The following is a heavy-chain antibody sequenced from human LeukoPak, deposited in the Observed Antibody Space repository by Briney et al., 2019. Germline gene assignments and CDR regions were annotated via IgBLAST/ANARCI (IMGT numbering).Heavy chain of an antibody. J-gene: IGHJ5*02. V-gene: IGHV4-59*01. Sequence: SGTLSLTCTVSGGSFSSYYWSWVRRPPGKGLEWVGYIYYSGSTNYNPSLKSRVTISVDTSKNQFSLKLSSVTAADTAVYYCAREVRADNWFDPWGQGTLVTVSS. CDR1: GGSFSSYY. CDR3: AREVRADNWFDP. D-gene: IGHD3-10*01. CDR2: IYYSGST.